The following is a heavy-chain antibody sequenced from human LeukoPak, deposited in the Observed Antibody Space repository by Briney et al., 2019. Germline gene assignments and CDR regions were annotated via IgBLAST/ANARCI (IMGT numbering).Heavy chain of an antibody. Sequence: PGGSLRLSCAASGFTFSDYYMSWIRQAPGKGLEWVSYISSSSSYTNYADSVKGRFTISRDNAKNSLYLQMNSLRAEDTAVYYCARGGIAAAVDLFDYWGQGTLVTVSS. CDR3: ARGGIAAAVDLFDY. CDR2: ISSSSSYT. CDR1: GFTFSDYY. D-gene: IGHD6-13*01. V-gene: IGHV3-11*05. J-gene: IGHJ4*02.